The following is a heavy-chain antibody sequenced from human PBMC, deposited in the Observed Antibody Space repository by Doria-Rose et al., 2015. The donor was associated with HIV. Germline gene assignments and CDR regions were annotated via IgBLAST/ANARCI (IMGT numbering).Heavy chain of an antibody. CDR3: ARAANWNDGRVDS. CDR2: TYIRGST. J-gene: IGHJ4*02. V-gene: IGHV4-61*02. Sequence: KPSQTPSPTCTVSGGSFGSGSYHWSWIRQPAGKGLEWIGRTYIRGSTDYNPALQSRVTISVDTSKNQFLLEVNSVTAADTAVYYCARAANWNDGRVDSWGQGTSVIVSS. CDR1: GGSFGSGSYH. D-gene: IGHD1-20*01.